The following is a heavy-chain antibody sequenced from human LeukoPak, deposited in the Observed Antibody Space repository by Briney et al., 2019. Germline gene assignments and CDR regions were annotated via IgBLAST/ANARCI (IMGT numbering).Heavy chain of an antibody. Sequence: PSETLSLTCAVYGGSFSDDYWSWIRQPPGKGLEGIGEINHSGSTNYSPSLRSRVTISVDTSKNQFSLNLRSVTAADTAVYYCASPTTVTTSAYRAFDIWGQGTMVTVSA. CDR3: ASPTTVTTSAYRAFDI. V-gene: IGHV4-34*01. CDR2: INHSGST. CDR1: GGSFSDDY. D-gene: IGHD4-17*01. J-gene: IGHJ3*02.